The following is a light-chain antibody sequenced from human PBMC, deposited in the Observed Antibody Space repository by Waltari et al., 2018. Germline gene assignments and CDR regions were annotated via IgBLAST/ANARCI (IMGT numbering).Light chain of an antibody. CDR1: QRLTKNY. J-gene: IGKJ2*01. CDR3: QQYGSSVMYT. Sequence: VLTQSPGTLSLSPGERGTLSCRASQRLTKNYLAWYQQKPGQAPRLLIYGASSRAPGIPDRFSGSGSGTDFTLTISRPEPEDFAMYYCQQYGSSVMYTFGQGTKLEIK. CDR2: GAS. V-gene: IGKV3-20*01.